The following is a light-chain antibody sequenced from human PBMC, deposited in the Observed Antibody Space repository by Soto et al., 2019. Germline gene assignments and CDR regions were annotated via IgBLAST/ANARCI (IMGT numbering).Light chain of an antibody. V-gene: IGLV2-11*01. Sequence: QSALTQPRSVSGSPGQSVTISCTGTGSGLGHYNSVSWYQYHPGKAPKLIIFDVSERPAGVPDRFSGSKSANTASLTISGLQVEDEAEYYCCSYAGSDVYVFGTGTKLTVL. CDR2: DVS. J-gene: IGLJ1*01. CDR1: GSGLGHYNS. CDR3: CSYAGSDVYV.